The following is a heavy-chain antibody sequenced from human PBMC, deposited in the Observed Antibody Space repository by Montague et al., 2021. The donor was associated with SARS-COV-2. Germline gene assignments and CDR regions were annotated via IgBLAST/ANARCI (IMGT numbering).Heavy chain of an antibody. V-gene: IGHV4-59*08. J-gene: IGHJ4*02. Sequence: SETLSLTCTVSGGSINSFYWSWVRQSPGKRMEWIGYIHHSGSTKYNPSLQSRVTMSLDTSRNQLSLKLSSVTAADTAIYYCATQAGGFTSGSGDYWGQGTLVTVSS. CDR1: GGSINSFY. D-gene: IGHD6-13*01. CDR3: ATQAGGFTSGSGDY. CDR2: IHHSGST.